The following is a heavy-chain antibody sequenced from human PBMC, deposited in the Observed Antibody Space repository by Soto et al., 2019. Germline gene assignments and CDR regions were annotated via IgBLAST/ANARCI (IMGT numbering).Heavy chain of an antibody. Sequence: SETLSLTCPVSGGSISSSSYYWGWIRQPPGKGLEWIGSIYYSGSTYYNPSLKSRVTISVDTSKNQFSLKLSSVTAADTAVYYCARLSSSSWYHWFDPWGQGTLVTVSS. D-gene: IGHD6-13*01. J-gene: IGHJ5*02. V-gene: IGHV4-39*01. CDR2: IYYSGST. CDR3: ARLSSSSWYHWFDP. CDR1: GGSISSSSYY.